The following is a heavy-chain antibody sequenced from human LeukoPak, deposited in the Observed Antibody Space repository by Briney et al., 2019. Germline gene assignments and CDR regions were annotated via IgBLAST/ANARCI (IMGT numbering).Heavy chain of an antibody. J-gene: IGHJ4*02. CDR2: ISWNSGSI. V-gene: IGHV3-9*01. D-gene: IGHD5-18*01. CDR1: GFTFDDYA. CDR3: AKAYSYGYANFDY. Sequence: GGSLRLSCAASGFTFDDYAMHWVRQAPGKGLEWVSGISWNSGSIGYADSVKGRFTISRDNAKNSLYLQMNSLRAEDTALYYCAKAYSYGYANFDYWGQGTLVTVSS.